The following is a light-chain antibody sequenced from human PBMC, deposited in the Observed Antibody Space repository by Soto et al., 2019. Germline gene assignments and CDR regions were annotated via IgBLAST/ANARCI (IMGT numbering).Light chain of an antibody. V-gene: IGKV1-9*01. CDR3: QQLSRYPLT. J-gene: IGKJ4*01. Sequence: IQLTQSPSVLSASVGDTVTITCRASQALSNYLAWYQQKPGKAPDLLIYSASTLQSGVPSRFSGSGSETEFSLTIIALQPEDFATYYCQQLSRYPLTFGGGTKVDIK. CDR2: SAS. CDR1: QALSNY.